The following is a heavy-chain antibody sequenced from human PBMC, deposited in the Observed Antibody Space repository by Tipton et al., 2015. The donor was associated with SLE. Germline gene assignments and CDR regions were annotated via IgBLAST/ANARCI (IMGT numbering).Heavy chain of an antibody. CDR3: ARDRRGWYFDL. Sequence: TLSLTCTVSGGSISSGRYYWSWIRQPAGKGLEWIGRIYTSGSTNYNPPLKSRVTISVDTSKNQFSLKLSSVTAADMAVYYCARDRRGWYFDLWGRGTLVTVSS. V-gene: IGHV4-61*02. D-gene: IGHD3-10*01. CDR2: IYTSGST. J-gene: IGHJ2*01. CDR1: GGSISSGRYY.